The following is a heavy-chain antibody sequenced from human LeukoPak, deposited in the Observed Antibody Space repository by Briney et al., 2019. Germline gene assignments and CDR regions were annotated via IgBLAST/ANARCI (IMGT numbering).Heavy chain of an antibody. J-gene: IGHJ4*02. Sequence: PGGSLRLSCAASGFTLSRYGMHWVRQAPGKGLEWVAVISYDGSNKYYADSVKGRFTISRDNSKNTLYLQMNSLRAEDTAVYYCARASGWNYEAALDYWGQGTLVTVSS. V-gene: IGHV3-30*19. CDR1: GFTLSRYG. CDR3: ARASGWNYEAALDY. CDR2: ISYDGSNK. D-gene: IGHD1-7*01.